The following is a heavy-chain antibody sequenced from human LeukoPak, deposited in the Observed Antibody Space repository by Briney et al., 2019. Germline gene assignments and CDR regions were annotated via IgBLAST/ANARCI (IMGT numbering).Heavy chain of an antibody. D-gene: IGHD6-13*01. Sequence: GSLRLSCAASGFTVSSNYKSWVRQAPGKGLEWGSVFYSGGSTYNEDSVKGRFTISRANSKNTMYLQMNSLRAEDTAVYYCARESSGYSSSWVRAFDIWGQGTMVTVSS. CDR3: ARESSGYSSSWVRAFDI. CDR2: FYSGGST. J-gene: IGHJ3*02. CDR1: GFTVSSNY. V-gene: IGHV3-53*01.